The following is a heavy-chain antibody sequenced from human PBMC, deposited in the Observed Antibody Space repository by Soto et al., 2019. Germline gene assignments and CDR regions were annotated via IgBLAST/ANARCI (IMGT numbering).Heavy chain of an antibody. Sequence: GGSLRLSCAASGFTFSSYWVSWVRQAPGKGLEWVANIKQDGSEKYYVDSVKGRFTISRDNAKNSLYLQMNSLRAEDTAVYYCARDRRDYYFDYWGRGTLVTVSS. J-gene: IGHJ4*02. CDR3: ARDRRDYYFDY. V-gene: IGHV3-7*01. CDR2: IKQDGSEK. CDR1: GFTFSSYW.